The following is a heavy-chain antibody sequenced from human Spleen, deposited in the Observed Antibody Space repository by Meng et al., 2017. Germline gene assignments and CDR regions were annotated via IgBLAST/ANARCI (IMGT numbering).Heavy chain of an antibody. V-gene: IGHV2-5*01. CDR2: IYWNDDG. D-gene: IGHD4-17*01. CDR3: VHSEVTTYYFDY. J-gene: IGHJ4*02. CDR1: GFSLFTNGVG. Sequence: QIPLKESGPTPVKPTQTLTLTCTFSGFSLFTNGVGVGWIRQPPGKAPEWLALIYWNDDGRYSPSLKSRLTITKDISRNQVVLTMTNMDPVDTATYYCVHSEVTTYYFDYWGQGILVTVSS.